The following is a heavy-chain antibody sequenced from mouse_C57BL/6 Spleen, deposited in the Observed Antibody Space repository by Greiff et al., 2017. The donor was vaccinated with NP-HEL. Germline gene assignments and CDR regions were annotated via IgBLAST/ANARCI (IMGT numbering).Heavy chain of an antibody. J-gene: IGHJ2*01. CDR2: ISGGGGNT. Sequence: EVKLQESGGGLVKPGGSLKLSCAASGFTFSSYTMSWVRQTPEKRLEWVATISGGGGNTYYPDSVKGRVTISRDNAKNTLYLQMSSLRSEDTALYYCATESLGSLDYWGQGTTLTVSS. CDR1: GFTFSSYT. CDR3: ATESLGSLDY. D-gene: IGHD4-1*01. V-gene: IGHV5-9*01.